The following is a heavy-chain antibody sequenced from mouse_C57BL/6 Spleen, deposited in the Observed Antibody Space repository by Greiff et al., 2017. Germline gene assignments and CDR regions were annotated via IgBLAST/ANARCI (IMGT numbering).Heavy chain of an antibody. J-gene: IGHJ3*01. V-gene: IGHV1-64*01. CDR1: GYTFTSYW. CDR3: ARSLLGQGFAY. CDR2: IHPNSGST. D-gene: IGHD3-3*01. Sequence: QLQQPGAELVKPGASVKLSCKASGYTFTSYWMHWVKQRPEQGLEWIGMIHPNSGSTNYNEKFKSKATLTVDKSSSTAYMQLSSLTSEDSAVYYCARSLLGQGFAYWGQGTLVTVSA.